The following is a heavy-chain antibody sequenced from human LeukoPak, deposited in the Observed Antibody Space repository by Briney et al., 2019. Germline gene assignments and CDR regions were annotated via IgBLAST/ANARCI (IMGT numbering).Heavy chain of an antibody. D-gene: IGHD1-14*01. V-gene: IGHV4-4*02. J-gene: IGHJ4*02. CDR2: IHRSGSP. CDR3: AREILGGFNPGAY. CDR1: LVSTTSNF. Sequence: PSETLSLTCTVSLVSTTSNFWSWVRQPPGKGLEWIGEIHRSGSPNYNPSLQSRVTISIDRSRNQIVLELSSVTAADTAVYYCAREILGGFNPGAYWGQGILVTVSS.